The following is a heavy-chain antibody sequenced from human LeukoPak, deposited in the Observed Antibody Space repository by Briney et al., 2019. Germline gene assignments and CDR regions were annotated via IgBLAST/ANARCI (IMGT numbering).Heavy chain of an antibody. V-gene: IGHV3-23*01. CDR3: AKDRLGKEGNDDFDY. J-gene: IGHJ4*02. Sequence: PGGSLRLSCAASGFTFSSYDMSWVRQVPGKGLEWVSGISDSGGTTYYADSVKGRFTISRDNAKKSLYLQMNSLRAEDTAVYYCAKDRLGKEGNDDFDYWGQGTLVTVSS. CDR2: ISDSGGTT. D-gene: IGHD1-1*01. CDR1: GFTFSSYD.